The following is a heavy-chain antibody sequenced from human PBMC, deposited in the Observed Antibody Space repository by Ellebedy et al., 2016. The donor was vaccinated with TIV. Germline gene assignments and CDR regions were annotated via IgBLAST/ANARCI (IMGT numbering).Heavy chain of an antibody. V-gene: IGHV1-8*01. CDR2: MNPNSGDT. CDR3: AREGGRGYGEIDD. Sequence: AASVKVSCKSSGYTFTSYTIHWVRQASGQGLEWMGWMNPNSGDTGYSLKFQGRVTMTTNRSVSTAYMELLSLAPDDTAMYYCAREGGRGYGEIDDWGQGTLVTVSS. CDR1: GYTFTSYT. D-gene: IGHD4-17*01. J-gene: IGHJ4*02.